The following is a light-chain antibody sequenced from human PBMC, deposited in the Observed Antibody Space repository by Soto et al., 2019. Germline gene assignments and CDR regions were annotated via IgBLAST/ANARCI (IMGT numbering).Light chain of an antibody. J-gene: IGLJ3*02. V-gene: IGLV6-57*01. CDR1: SGSIASNY. Sequence: NFMLTQPHSVSESPGKTVTISCTRSSGSIASNYVQWYQQRPGSFPTTVIYEDDQRPFGVSDRFSGSIDTSSNSASLTISGLKTEDEADYYCQSSDSVIRVFGGGTKLTVL. CDR3: QSSDSVIRV. CDR2: EDD.